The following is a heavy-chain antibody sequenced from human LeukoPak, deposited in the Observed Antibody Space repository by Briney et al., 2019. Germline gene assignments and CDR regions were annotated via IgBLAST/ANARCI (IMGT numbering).Heavy chain of an antibody. J-gene: IGHJ4*02. CDR2: IIPIFGTA. CDR1: GGTFSSYA. Sequence: ASVKVSFKASGGTFSSYAISWVRQAPGQGLEWMGGIIPIFGTANYAQKFQGRVTITADESTSTAYMELSSLRSEDTAVYYCARGYCTNGVCRTFDIWGQGTLVTVSS. D-gene: IGHD2-8*01. V-gene: IGHV1-69*13. CDR3: ARGYCTNGVCRTFDI.